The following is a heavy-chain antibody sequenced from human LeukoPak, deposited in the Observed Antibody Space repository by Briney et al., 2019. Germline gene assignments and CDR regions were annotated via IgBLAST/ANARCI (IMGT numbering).Heavy chain of an antibody. CDR1: GGSIRSYY. J-gene: IGHJ1*01. CDR2: IYYSGST. Sequence: PSETLSLTCTVSGGSIRSYYWSWIRQTPGKGLEWIGYIYYSGSTNYNPSLKSRVTMSVDTPKNQFSLNLSSVTAADTAVYYRARSKAAAGDEYFQHWGQGTLITVSS. D-gene: IGHD6-13*01. CDR3: ARSKAAAGDEYFQH. V-gene: IGHV4-59*01.